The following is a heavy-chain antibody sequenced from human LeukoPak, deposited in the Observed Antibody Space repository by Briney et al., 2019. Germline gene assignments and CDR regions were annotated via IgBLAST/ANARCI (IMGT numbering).Heavy chain of an antibody. Sequence: GGSLRLSCAASGFTFSSYAMSWVRQAPGKGLEWVSAISGSGGSTYYADSVKGRFAISRDNSKNTLYLQMNSLRAEDTAVYYCAKVPTYYYDSSGYYYRWFYYYYYGMDVWGQGTTVTVSS. CDR3: AKVPTYYYDSSGYYYRWFYYYYYGMDV. CDR2: ISGSGGST. D-gene: IGHD3-22*01. V-gene: IGHV3-23*01. J-gene: IGHJ6*02. CDR1: GFTFSSYA.